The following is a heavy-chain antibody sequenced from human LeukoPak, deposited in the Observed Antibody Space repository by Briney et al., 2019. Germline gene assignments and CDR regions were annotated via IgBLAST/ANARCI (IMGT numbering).Heavy chain of an antibody. CDR2: ISYDGSNK. J-gene: IGHJ4*02. D-gene: IGHD5-18*01. CDR3: ARDGGYSYGPFDY. CDR1: GFTFSSYG. V-gene: IGHV3-30*03. Sequence: SGGSLRLSCAASGFTFSSYGMHWVRQAPGKGLEWVAVISYDGSNKYYADSVKGRFTISRDNSKNTLYLQMNSLRAEDTAVYYCARDGGYSYGPFDYWGQGTLVTVSS.